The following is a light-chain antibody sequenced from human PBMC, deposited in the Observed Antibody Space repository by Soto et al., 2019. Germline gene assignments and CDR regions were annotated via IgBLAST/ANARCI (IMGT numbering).Light chain of an antibody. CDR2: DGS. V-gene: IGKV1-5*01. CDR1: QSVGNF. CDR3: QQYNGYST. J-gene: IGKJ2*01. Sequence: AQSPATLSLSPGERATLSCRASQSVGNFLAWYQQRPGRAPKLLIYDGSTLESGVPSRFSGSRSGTEFTLTISSLQPDDVATYYCQQYNGYSTFAQGTYVEIK.